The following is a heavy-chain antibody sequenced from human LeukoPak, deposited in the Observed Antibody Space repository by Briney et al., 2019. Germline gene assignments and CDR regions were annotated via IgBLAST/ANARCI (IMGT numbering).Heavy chain of an antibody. J-gene: IGHJ3*02. CDR1: GGSISSYY. V-gene: IGHV4-59*01. CDR2: IYYSGST. CDR3: ARVRFLEWLPDAFDI. Sequence: SETLSLTCTVSGGSISSYYWSWIRQPPGKGLEWIGYIYYSGSTNYNPSLKSRVTISVDTYKNQFSLKLSSVTAADTAVYYCARVRFLEWLPDAFDIWGQGTMVTVSS. D-gene: IGHD3-3*01.